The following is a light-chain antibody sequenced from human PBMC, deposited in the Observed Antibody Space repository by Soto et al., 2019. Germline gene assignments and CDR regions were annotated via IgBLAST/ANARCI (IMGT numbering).Light chain of an antibody. CDR2: GAS. V-gene: IGKV1-6*01. J-gene: IGKJ1*01. CDR3: LQNHNYPRT. CDR1: QDISDD. Sequence: AIQMTQSPSSLSASVGDRVTITCRASQDISDDVGWYQQTPGKAPKLLISGASGLQSGVPSRFSGSGSGAAFTLTITSLRPEDSATYYCLQNHNYPRTFGQGTKVDIK.